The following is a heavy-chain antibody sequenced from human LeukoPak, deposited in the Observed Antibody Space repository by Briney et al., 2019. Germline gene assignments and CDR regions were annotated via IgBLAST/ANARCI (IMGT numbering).Heavy chain of an antibody. CDR1: GINFISYW. Sequence: PGESLKISCKGSGINFISYWIDWVRQMPGKGLEWMGIIYPGDSDTRYSPSFQGQVTISADKSISTAYLQWSSLKASDTANYYSARTNMPAREGTYFDYWGQGTLVTVSS. CDR3: ARTNMPAREGTYFDY. D-gene: IGHD2-2*01. J-gene: IGHJ4*02. CDR2: IYPGDSDT. V-gene: IGHV5-51*01.